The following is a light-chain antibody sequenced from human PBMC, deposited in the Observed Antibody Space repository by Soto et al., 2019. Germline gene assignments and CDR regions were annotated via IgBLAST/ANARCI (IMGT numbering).Light chain of an antibody. CDR2: GAS. J-gene: IGKJ2*01. CDR3: QAYGDSPPEYA. V-gene: IGKV3-20*01. Sequence: EIVLTQSPGTLSLSPGEGATLSCRASQSVSSRNLAWFRQKPGQAPRLLIYGASNRAPGIPDRFSGSGSGTDFILTVNRVEPEDIAVYYCQAYGDSPPEYAFGQGTKLQIK. CDR1: QSVSSRN.